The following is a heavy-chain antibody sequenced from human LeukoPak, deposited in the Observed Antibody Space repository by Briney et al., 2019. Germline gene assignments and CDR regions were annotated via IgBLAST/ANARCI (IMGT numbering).Heavy chain of an antibody. CDR1: GFTFSNYA. V-gene: IGHV3-30*02. CDR2: TRYDGSNK. Sequence: PGGSLRLSCAASGFTFSNYAMSWVRQAPGKGLEWVAFTRYDGSNKYYADSVKGRFTISRDNSKNTLYLQMNSLRADDTAVYYCAKARDFYYYDSSGHYPNYWGQGTLVTVSS. CDR3: AKARDFYYYDSSGHYPNY. J-gene: IGHJ4*02. D-gene: IGHD3-22*01.